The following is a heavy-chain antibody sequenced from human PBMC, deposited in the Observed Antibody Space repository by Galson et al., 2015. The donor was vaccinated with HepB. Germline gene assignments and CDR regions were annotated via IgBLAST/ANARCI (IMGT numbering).Heavy chain of an antibody. CDR1: GYSFTSYW. CDR3: AREGITMVRGEDAFDI. Sequence: QSGAEVKKPGESLKISCKGSGYSFTSYWIGWVRQMPGKGLEWMGIIYPGDSDTRYSPSFQGQVTISADKSISTAYLQWSSLKASDTAMYYCAREGITMVRGEDAFDIWGQGTMVTVSS. D-gene: IGHD3-10*01. J-gene: IGHJ3*02. V-gene: IGHV5-51*01. CDR2: IYPGDSDT.